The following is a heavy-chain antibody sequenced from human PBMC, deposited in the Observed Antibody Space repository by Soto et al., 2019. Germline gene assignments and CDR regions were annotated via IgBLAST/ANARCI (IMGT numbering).Heavy chain of an antibody. CDR1: GGSISSSSYY. CDR3: ARQPGYSFDGYFDY. V-gene: IGHV4-39*01. J-gene: IGHJ4*02. Sequence: SETLSLTCTVSGGSISSSSYYWGWTRQPPGKGLEWIGSIYYSGSTYYNPSLKSRVTISVDTSKNQFSLKLSSVTAADTAVYYCARQPGYSFDGYFDYWGQGTLVTVSS. D-gene: IGHD6-13*01. CDR2: IYYSGST.